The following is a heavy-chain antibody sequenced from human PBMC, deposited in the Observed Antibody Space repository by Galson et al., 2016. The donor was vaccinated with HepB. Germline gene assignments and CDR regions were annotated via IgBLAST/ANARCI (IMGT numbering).Heavy chain of an antibody. V-gene: IGHV3-30*18. Sequence: SLRLSCAASGFTFGHYGIHWVRQVPGKGLEWVAVISHDGNYEYYTDSVKGRFTISRDNSKDTLYLQMNSLRPEDTAVYYCAKDENSGHYYPRLTYWGTGTLVTVSS. D-gene: IGHD5-12*01. CDR3: AKDENSGHYYPRLTY. CDR1: GFTFGHYG. CDR2: ISHDGNYE. J-gene: IGHJ4*02.